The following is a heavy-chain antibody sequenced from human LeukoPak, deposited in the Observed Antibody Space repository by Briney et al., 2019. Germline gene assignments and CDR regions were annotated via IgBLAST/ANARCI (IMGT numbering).Heavy chain of an antibody. V-gene: IGHV1-3*01. CDR1: GYTFTSYA. J-gene: IGHJ4*02. CDR3: ARDHNIVAPFDY. D-gene: IGHD5-12*01. CDR2: INAGNGNT. Sequence: HWASVKVSCKASGYTFTSYAMHWVRQAPGQRLEWMGWINAGNGNTKYSQNFQGRVTITRDTSASTAYMELSSLRSEDTAVYYCARDHNIVAPFDYWGQGTLVTVSS.